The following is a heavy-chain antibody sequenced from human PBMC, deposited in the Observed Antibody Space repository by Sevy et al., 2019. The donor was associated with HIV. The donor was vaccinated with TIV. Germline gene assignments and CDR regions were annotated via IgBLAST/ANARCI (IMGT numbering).Heavy chain of an antibody. V-gene: IGHV4-39*01. CDR3: ARSAAGHEYYYGLDV. Sequence: SETLSLTCSVSGGSIVSSSYYWNWIRQPPGKGLEWIGSINYNGHTYYNPSLKSRLTISIDTSKIQFYLTRSSVTAADTYIYYCARSAAGHEYYYGLDVWGQGATVTVSS. J-gene: IGHJ6*02. CDR1: GGSIVSSSYY. CDR2: INYNGHT. D-gene: IGHD6-13*01.